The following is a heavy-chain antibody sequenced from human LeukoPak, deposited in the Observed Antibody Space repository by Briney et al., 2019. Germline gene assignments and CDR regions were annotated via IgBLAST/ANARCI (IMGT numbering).Heavy chain of an antibody. CDR1: GGSFSGYY. CDR2: DTHSGST. Sequence: PSETLSLTCALYGGSFSGYYWSWIRHPPGKGLEWLGEDTHSGSTNYNPSLKSRVTISVDTSKNQFSLKRSSVTAADTAVYYCARGRMDIVVVPAANPAYYYYYGMDVWGQGTTVTVSS. CDR3: ARGRMDIVVVPAANPAYYYYYGMDV. V-gene: IGHV4-34*01. D-gene: IGHD2-2*03. J-gene: IGHJ6*02.